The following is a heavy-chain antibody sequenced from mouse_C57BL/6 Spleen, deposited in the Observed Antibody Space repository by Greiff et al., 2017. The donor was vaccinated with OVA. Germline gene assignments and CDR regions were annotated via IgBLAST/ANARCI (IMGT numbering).Heavy chain of an antibody. CDR3: TTDYGNSWYFDV. CDR2: IDPENGDT. CDR1: GFNIKDDY. D-gene: IGHD2-1*01. V-gene: IGHV14-4*01. J-gene: IGHJ1*03. Sequence: VQLKQSGAELVRPGASVKLSCTASGFNIKDDYIHWVKQRPEQGLEWIGWIDPENGDTEYASKFQGKATITADTSSNTAYLQLSSLTSEDTAVYYCTTDYGNSWYFDVWGTGTTVTVSS.